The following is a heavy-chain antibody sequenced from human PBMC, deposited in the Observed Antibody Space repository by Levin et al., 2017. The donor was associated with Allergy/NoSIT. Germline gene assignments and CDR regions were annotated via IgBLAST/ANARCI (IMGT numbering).Heavy chain of an antibody. V-gene: IGHV4-39*07. D-gene: IGHD3-22*01. CDR2: MDDSGTT. Sequence: SETLSLTCTVSGGSMSSSRFYWGWIRQPPGTELEWIGSMDDSGTTYYNPSLKSRATISGDTPKHQFSLRLSSVTAADTAVYYCAMNYYDGSGYFLWGQGTLVTVSS. J-gene: IGHJ4*02. CDR1: GGSMSSSRFY. CDR3: AMNYYDGSGYFL.